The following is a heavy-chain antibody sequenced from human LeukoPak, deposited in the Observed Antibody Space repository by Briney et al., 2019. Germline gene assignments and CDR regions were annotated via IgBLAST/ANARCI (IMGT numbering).Heavy chain of an antibody. J-gene: IGHJ3*02. Sequence: SETLSLTCTVSGYSISSGYYWGWIRQPPGKGLEWIGSIYHSGSTYYNPSLKSRVTISVDTSKNQFSLKLSSVTAADTAVYYCARAVAGYCGGDCYKTGRAFDIWGQGTMVTVSS. CDR3: ARAVAGYCGGDCYKTGRAFDI. CDR1: GYSISSGYY. V-gene: IGHV4-38-2*02. CDR2: IYHSGST. D-gene: IGHD2-21*02.